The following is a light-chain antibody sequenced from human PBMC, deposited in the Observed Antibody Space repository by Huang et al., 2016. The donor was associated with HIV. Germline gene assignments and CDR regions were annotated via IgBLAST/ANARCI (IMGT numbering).Light chain of an antibody. Sequence: EVVLTQSPATLALSPGERANLSCRASQSVGSYLAWYQQKPGQAPRLLIFDASNRATGIPVRFSGSGSGTDFTLTISSLEPEDFAVYYCQERASWPPFTFGPGTKVDIK. CDR3: QERASWPPFT. J-gene: IGKJ3*01. CDR1: QSVGSY. V-gene: IGKV3-11*01. CDR2: DAS.